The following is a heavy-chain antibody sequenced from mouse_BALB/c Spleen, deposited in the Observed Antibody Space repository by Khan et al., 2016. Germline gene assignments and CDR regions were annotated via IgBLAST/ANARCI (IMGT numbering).Heavy chain of an antibody. V-gene: IGHV5-4*02. CDR2: ISDGGSYT. CDR3: AREGLRRGFAY. CDR1: GFTFSDYY. Sequence: EVELVESGGGLVKPGGSLKLSCAASGFTFSDYYMYWVRQTPEKRLEWVATISDGGSYTYYPDSVKGRFTISRDTAKNNLYQQKSSLKSKDTAMYYCAREGLRRGFAYWGQGTLVTVSA. J-gene: IGHJ3*01. D-gene: IGHD2-4*01.